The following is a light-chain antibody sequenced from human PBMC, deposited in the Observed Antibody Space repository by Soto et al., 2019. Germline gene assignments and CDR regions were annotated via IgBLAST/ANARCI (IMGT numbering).Light chain of an antibody. CDR2: DAS. V-gene: IGKV3-11*01. CDR1: QRIGTY. Sequence: EIVLTQSPATLPLSPGDRATLSCRASQRIGTYLAWYQQRAGQAPRLLIYDASNRATGIPPRFSGSGSGTDFTLTISCLEPEDFAVYFCQHRSNSPPTWTFGQGTKVEIK. J-gene: IGKJ1*01. CDR3: QHRSNSPPTWT.